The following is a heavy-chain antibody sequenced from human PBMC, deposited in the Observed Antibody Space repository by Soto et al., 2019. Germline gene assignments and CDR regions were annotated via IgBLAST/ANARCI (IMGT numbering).Heavy chain of an antibody. J-gene: IGHJ6*02. Sequence: QVQLVQSGAEVKQPGSSVKVSCKASGGTFDNYAITWVRQAPGQGLEWMAGIIPMLDSANYAEKFQDRVTITADESTSTFYMEVRSMSSEDTYVYYCARTYHYDSLRNTYFYYGMDVWGQGTTVTVSS. CDR2: IIPMLDSA. D-gene: IGHD3-22*01. CDR1: GGTFDNYA. CDR3: ARTYHYDSLRNTYFYYGMDV. V-gene: IGHV1-69*12.